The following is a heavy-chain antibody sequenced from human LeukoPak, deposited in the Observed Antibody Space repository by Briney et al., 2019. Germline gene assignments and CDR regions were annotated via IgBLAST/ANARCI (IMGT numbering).Heavy chain of an antibody. CDR2: ISSSGSYI. J-gene: IGHJ4*02. Sequence: GGSLRLSCAASGFTFSSYSMNWVRQAPGKGLEWVSSISSSGSYIYYADSVKGRFTISRDNAKNSLYLQMNSLRAEDTAVYYCARLYDYGDPPFDYWGQGTLVTVSS. CDR1: GFTFSSYS. V-gene: IGHV3-21*01. D-gene: IGHD4-17*01. CDR3: ARLYDYGDPPFDY.